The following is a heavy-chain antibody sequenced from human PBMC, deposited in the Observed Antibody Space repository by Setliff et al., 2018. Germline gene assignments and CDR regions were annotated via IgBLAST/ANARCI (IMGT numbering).Heavy chain of an antibody. V-gene: IGHV4-38-2*02. CDR1: GYSISNDYF. Sequence: PSETLSLTCTVSGYSISNDYFWGWIRQPPGKGLEWIGSIYHSGSTSYYPSLKSRVTISVDTSKNQFSLNLSSVTAADTAVYYCAKHRSYFDYWGQGTLVTVS. J-gene: IGHJ4*02. CDR3: AKHRSYFDY. CDR2: IYHSGST.